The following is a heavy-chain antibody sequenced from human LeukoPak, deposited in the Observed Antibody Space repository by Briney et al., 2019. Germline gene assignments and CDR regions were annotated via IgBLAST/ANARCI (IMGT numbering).Heavy chain of an antibody. CDR3: ARGPYCSSTSCYAMDDYDY. D-gene: IGHD2-2*01. CDR2: ISAYNGNT. V-gene: IGHV1-18*01. J-gene: IGHJ4*02. Sequence: EASVKVSCKASGGTFSSYAISWVRQAPGQGLEWMGWISAYNGNTNYAQKLQGRVTMTTDTSTSTAYMELRSLRSDDTAVYYCARGPYCSSTSCYAMDDYDYWGQGTLVTVSS. CDR1: GGTFSSYA.